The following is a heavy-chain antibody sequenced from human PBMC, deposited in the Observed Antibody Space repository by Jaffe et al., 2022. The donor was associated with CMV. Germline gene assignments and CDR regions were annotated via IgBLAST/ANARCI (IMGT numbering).Heavy chain of an antibody. J-gene: IGHJ4*02. CDR1: GFTFSNYA. D-gene: IGHD2-21*01. Sequence: EVQLLESGGGLVQPGGSLTLSCAASGFTFSNYAMTWVRQAPGKGLAWVSTISASGHNTYYADSVKGRFTISRDNSKNTLYLQMKSLRAEDTAIYYCAPHMYDFWGQGTLATVSS. V-gene: IGHV3-23*01. CDR2: ISASGHNT. CDR3: APHMYDF.